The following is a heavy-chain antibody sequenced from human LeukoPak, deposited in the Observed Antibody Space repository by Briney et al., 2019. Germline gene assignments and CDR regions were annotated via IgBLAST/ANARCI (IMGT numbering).Heavy chain of an antibody. CDR1: GYTFTSYY. CDR3: ARAQWEITWATYYYYGMDV. J-gene: IGHJ6*02. D-gene: IGHD1-26*01. V-gene: IGHV1-46*01. CDR2: INPSGGST. Sequence: ASVKVSCKASGYTFTSYYMHWVRQAPGQGLEWMGIINPSGGSTSYAQKLQGRVTMTRDTSTSTVYMELSSLRSEDTAVYYCARAQWEITWATYYYYGMDVWGQGTTVTVSS.